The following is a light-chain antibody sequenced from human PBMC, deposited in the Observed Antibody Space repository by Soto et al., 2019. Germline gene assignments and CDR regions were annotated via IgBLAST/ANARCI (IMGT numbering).Light chain of an antibody. Sequence: DFQMPQSPSSPSASVGDRVTITSRASQSISNYLAWYQQKPGKVPKLLIYAASTLQSGVPSRFSGSGSGTDFTLTISSLQPEDVATYYCQKYNSAPLTFGGGTKVDI. V-gene: IGKV1-27*01. CDR1: QSISNY. J-gene: IGKJ4*01. CDR2: AAS. CDR3: QKYNSAPLT.